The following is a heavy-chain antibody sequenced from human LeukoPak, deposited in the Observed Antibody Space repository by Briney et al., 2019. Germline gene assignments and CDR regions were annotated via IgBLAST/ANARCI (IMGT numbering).Heavy chain of an antibody. D-gene: IGHD3-22*01. CDR2: INPNSGGT. CDR3: ARTPIHYDSSGSTWGAFDI. J-gene: IGHJ3*02. V-gene: IGHV1-2*02. CDR1: GYTFTAYY. Sequence: ASVKVSCKASGYTFTAYYIHWLRQAPGQGLEWMGWINPNSGGTKYAQKFQGRVTMTRDTSISTAYMDLGGLISDDTAVYYCARTPIHYDSSGSTWGAFDIWGQGTMVTVSS.